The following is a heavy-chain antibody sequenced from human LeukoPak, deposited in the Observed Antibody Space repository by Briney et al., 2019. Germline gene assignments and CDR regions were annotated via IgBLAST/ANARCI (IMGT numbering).Heavy chain of an antibody. D-gene: IGHD5-12*01. V-gene: IGHV3-21*04. CDR2: ISSSSSYI. CDR3: AKPGGYSAYDYLDY. J-gene: IGHJ4*02. CDR1: GFTFSSHW. Sequence: PGGSLRLSCAASGFTFSSHWMHWVRQAPGKGLEWVSSISSSSSYIYYADSVKGRFTISRDNAKNSLYLQMNSLRAEDTAVYYCAKPGGYSAYDYLDYWGQGILVTVSS.